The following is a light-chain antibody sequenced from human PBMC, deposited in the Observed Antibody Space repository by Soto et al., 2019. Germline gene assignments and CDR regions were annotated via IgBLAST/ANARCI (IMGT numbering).Light chain of an antibody. V-gene: IGKV1-17*01. CDR2: AAS. CDR3: QHYNSYSEA. CDR1: QGIRND. J-gene: IGKJ1*01. Sequence: IQMTQSPSSVSASVGDRVTITCRASQGIRNDLGWYHQKPGKAPKLLIYAASSLQSGVPSRFSGSGSGTEFTLTISSLQPDDFATYYCQHYNSYSEAFGQGTKVDI.